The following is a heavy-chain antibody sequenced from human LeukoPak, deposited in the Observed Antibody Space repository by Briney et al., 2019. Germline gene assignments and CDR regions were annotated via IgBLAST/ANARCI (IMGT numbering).Heavy chain of an antibody. Sequence: ASVKVSCKASGYIFMNYGINWVRQAPGQGLEWMGWISAYSGHTNYAQKFQGRVIMTTDTSTGTSYMELGSLRSDDTAMYYCARDRVEMAGTTDLGEYWGQGTLVTVSS. V-gene: IGHV1-18*01. CDR1: GYIFMNYG. J-gene: IGHJ4*02. D-gene: IGHD5-24*01. CDR2: ISAYSGHT. CDR3: ARDRVEMAGTTDLGEY.